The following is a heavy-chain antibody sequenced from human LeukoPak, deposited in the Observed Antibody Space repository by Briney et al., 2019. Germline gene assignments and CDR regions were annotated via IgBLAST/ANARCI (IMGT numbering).Heavy chain of an antibody. Sequence: GGSLRLSCAASGFTVSSNYMSWVRQAPGKGLEWVSVIYSGSSTYYADSVKGRFTISRDNSKNTLYLQMNSLRAEDTAVYYCARVYGGAAAGTSTDYYYYMDVWGKGTTVTISS. D-gene: IGHD6-13*01. CDR3: ARVYGGAAAGTSTDYYYYMDV. J-gene: IGHJ6*03. V-gene: IGHV3-66*01. CDR1: GFTVSSNY. CDR2: IYSGSST.